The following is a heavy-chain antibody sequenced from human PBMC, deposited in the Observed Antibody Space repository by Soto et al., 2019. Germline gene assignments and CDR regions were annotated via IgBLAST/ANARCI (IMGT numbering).Heavy chain of an antibody. J-gene: IGHJ5*02. V-gene: IGHV3-64D*06. D-gene: IGHD2-2*01. CDR1: GFTFSSYA. Sequence: GGSLRLSCTASGFTFSSYAMHWVRQAPGKGLEYVSAISSNGGSTYYADSVKGRFTISRDNSKNTLYLQMSSLRAEDTAVYYCAKDTVPVATPWFDPWGQETLVTVS. CDR3: AKDTVPVATPWFDP. CDR2: ISSNGGST.